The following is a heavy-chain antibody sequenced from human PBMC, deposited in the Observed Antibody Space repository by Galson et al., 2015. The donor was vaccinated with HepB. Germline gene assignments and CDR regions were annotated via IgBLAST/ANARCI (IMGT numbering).Heavy chain of an antibody. Sequence: SLRLSCAASGFTFSSYAMHWVRQAPGKGLEWVAVISYDVINKYYADSVKGRFTISRDRSKNTLYLEMNSLRAEDTAVYYCTREGAAAGTRGRWGYLQHWGQGTLVTVSS. CDR3: TREGAAAGTRGRWGYLQH. J-gene: IGHJ1*01. V-gene: IGHV3-30-3*01. CDR2: ISYDVINK. D-gene: IGHD6-13*01. CDR1: GFTFSSYA.